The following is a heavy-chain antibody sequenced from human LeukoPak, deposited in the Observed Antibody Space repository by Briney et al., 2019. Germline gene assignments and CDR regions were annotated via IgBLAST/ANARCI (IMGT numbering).Heavy chain of an antibody. Sequence: GGSLRLSCAASGFTFSSYGMHWVRQAPGKGLEWVAVISYDGSNKYYADSVKGRFTISRDNSKNTLYLQMNNLRAEDTAVYYCAKIPTGIAVADLNYWGQGTLVTVSS. J-gene: IGHJ4*02. D-gene: IGHD6-19*01. CDR1: GFTFSSYG. CDR3: AKIPTGIAVADLNY. CDR2: ISYDGSNK. V-gene: IGHV3-30*18.